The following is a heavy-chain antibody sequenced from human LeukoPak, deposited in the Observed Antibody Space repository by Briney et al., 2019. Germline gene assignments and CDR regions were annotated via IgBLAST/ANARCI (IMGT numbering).Heavy chain of an antibody. V-gene: IGHV5-10-1*01. J-gene: IGHJ4*02. CDR3: ARHGVYSGYDPIWGLAAANY. Sequence: GESLKISCKGSGYSFTSYWISWVRQMPGKGLELKGRIDPSDSYTNYSPSFQGHVTISADKSISTAYLQWSSLKASDTAMYYCARHGVYSGYDPIWGLAAANYWGQGTLVTVSS. CDR1: GYSFTSYW. CDR2: IDPSDSYT. D-gene: IGHD5-12*01.